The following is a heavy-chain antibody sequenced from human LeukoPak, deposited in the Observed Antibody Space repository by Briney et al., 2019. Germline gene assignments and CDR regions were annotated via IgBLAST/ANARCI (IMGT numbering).Heavy chain of an antibody. J-gene: IGHJ6*02. Sequence: SETLSLTCTVSGGSISSYYWSWIRQPPGKGLEWIGYIYYSGSTNYNPSLKSRVTISVDTSKNQFSLKLSSVTAADTAVYYCARDSTEDSSGWSYGMDVWGQGTTVTVSS. D-gene: IGHD6-19*01. V-gene: IGHV4-59*01. CDR1: GGSISSYY. CDR3: ARDSTEDSSGWSYGMDV. CDR2: IYYSGST.